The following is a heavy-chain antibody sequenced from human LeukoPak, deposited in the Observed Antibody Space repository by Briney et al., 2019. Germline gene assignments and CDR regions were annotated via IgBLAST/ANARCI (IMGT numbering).Heavy chain of an antibody. Sequence: GGSLRLSCAASGFTFSSYAMSWVRQAPGKGLEWVSSITTSGGSTSYADSVRGRFTISRDNSENTLYLQMNSLRAEDTALYYCVCYDNAAEYFHYWGQGTLVTVSS. CDR2: ITTSGGST. CDR1: GFTFSSYA. V-gene: IGHV3-23*01. CDR3: VCYDNAAEYFHY. J-gene: IGHJ1*01. D-gene: IGHD3-22*01.